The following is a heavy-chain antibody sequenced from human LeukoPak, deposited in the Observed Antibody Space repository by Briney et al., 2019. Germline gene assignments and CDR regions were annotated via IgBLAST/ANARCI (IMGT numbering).Heavy chain of an antibody. CDR1: GGSFSGYY. J-gene: IGHJ4*02. D-gene: IGHD3-3*01. Sequence: SETLSLTCAVYGGSFSGYYWSWIRQPPGKGLEWIGEINHSGSTNYNPSLKSRVTISVDTSKNQFSLKLSSVTAADTAVYYCARRLTKNDFWSGYSAGFDHWGQGTLVTVSS. CDR2: INHSGST. V-gene: IGHV4-34*01. CDR3: ARRLTKNDFWSGYSAGFDH.